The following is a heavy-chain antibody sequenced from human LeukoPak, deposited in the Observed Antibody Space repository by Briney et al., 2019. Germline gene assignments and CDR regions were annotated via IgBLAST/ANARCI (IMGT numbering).Heavy chain of an antibody. CDR3: ARDGQGYSYGYSHRDYFDY. D-gene: IGHD5-18*01. V-gene: IGHV4-59*01. CDR1: GGSISSYY. Sequence: SETLSLTCTVSGGSISSYYWSWIRQPPGRGLEWIGYIYYSGSTNYNPSLKSRVTISVDTSKNQFSLKLSSVTAADTAVYYCARDGQGYSYGYSHRDYFDYWGQGTLVTVSS. CDR2: IYYSGST. J-gene: IGHJ4*02.